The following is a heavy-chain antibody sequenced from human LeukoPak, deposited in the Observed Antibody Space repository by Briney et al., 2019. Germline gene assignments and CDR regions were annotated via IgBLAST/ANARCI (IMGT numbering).Heavy chain of an antibody. CDR2: IYYSGST. D-gene: IGHD2-21*02. J-gene: IGHJ6*02. CDR1: GGSISSSSYY. V-gene: IGHV4-39*01. Sequence: EPSETLSLTCTVSGGSISSSSYYWGWIRQPPGKGLEWIGSIYYSGSTYYNPSLKSRVTISVDTSKNQFSLKLSSVTAADTAVYYCARRGGCGGDCYPDYGMDVWGQGTTVTVSS. CDR3: ARRGGCGGDCYPDYGMDV.